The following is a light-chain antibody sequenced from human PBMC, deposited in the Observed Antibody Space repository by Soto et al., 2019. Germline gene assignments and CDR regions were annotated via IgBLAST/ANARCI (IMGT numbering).Light chain of an antibody. CDR3: QQRSYWLT. J-gene: IGKJ4*01. CDR1: QSVSTN. CDR2: DAS. Sequence: EIVLTQSPATLSLSPGERATLSCRASQSVSTNLAWYQHKPGQAPRLLMYDASSRATGIPARFSGSGSGTDFTLTISSLEPEDFAVYYCQQRSYWLTFGGGTKVDIK. V-gene: IGKV3-11*01.